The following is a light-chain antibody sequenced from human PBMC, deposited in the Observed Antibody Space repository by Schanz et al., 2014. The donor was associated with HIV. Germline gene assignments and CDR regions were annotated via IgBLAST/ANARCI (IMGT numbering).Light chain of an antibody. CDR1: QDIGND. CDR3: QKYNSAPRT. V-gene: IGKV1-17*01. J-gene: IGKJ4*01. CDR2: AAS. Sequence: DIQMTQSPSSQSASVGDRVTITCRASQDIGNDLGWYQQKPGQAPKRLIYAASKLQSGVPSRFIGSGSGTDFTLTISSLQPEDVATYYCQKYNSAPRTFGGGTKVEI.